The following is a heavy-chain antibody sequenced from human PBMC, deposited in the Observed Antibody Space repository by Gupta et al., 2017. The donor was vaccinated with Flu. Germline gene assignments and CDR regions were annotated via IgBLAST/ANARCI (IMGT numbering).Heavy chain of an antibody. CDR2: LRGRGQVT. CDR1: GFSVKNST. V-gene: IGHV3-64*07. J-gene: IGHJ4*01. Sequence: DVQLVESGGRLVQPGGSLRLSCALSGFSVKNSTSHWVRQAPGKGLEYVSGLRGRGQVTYYAAPVKGRFTVSRDTSKNTVFLQMDGLRPDDTAKYFCARGSKQHLDFWGHGSQVTVSA. CDR3: ARGSKQHLDF. D-gene: IGHD3-3*02.